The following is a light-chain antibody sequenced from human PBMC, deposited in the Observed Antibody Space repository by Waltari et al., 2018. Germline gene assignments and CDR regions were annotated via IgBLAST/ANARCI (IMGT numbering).Light chain of an antibody. J-gene: IGLJ2*01. V-gene: IGLV3-1*01. Sequence: SFELTQPPSVSVSPGQTASITCSGDKLGDKSACWYQQMPGQSPVLVIYEDNKRPSGIPELFSGANSGNTATLTIGGTQAMDEADYYCQAWDSSTVFGVGTKLTVL. CDR3: QAWDSSTV. CDR1: KLGDKS. CDR2: EDN.